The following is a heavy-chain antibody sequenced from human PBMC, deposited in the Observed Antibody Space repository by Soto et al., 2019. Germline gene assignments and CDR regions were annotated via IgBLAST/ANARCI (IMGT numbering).Heavy chain of an antibody. J-gene: IGHJ6*02. CDR2: IIPIFGTA. CDR1: GGTFSSYA. D-gene: IGHD2-2*01. V-gene: IGHV1-69*13. Sequence: SVKVFCNASGGTFSSYAITWVRQAPGQGLQWMGGIIPIFGTANYAQKFQGRVTITADESTSTAYMELSSLRSEDTAVYYCASSPLLYCSSTSCSDYYYYGMDVWGQGTTVTVSS. CDR3: ASSPLLYCSSTSCSDYYYYGMDV.